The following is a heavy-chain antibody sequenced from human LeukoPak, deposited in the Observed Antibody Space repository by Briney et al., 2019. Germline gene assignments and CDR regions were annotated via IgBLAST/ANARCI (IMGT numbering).Heavy chain of an antibody. CDR1: GYSLNAYY. V-gene: IGHV1-2*02. CDR2: INPRSGDT. Sequence: ASVKVSCKASGYSLNAYYMHWVRQAPGQGLEWMGWINPRSGDTKYAQKFQGRVTMARDTSISTTYMELSRLTSDDTAVYYCARGLGLDYWGQGTLVSVSS. D-gene: IGHD4-11*01. J-gene: IGHJ4*02. CDR3: ARGLGLDY.